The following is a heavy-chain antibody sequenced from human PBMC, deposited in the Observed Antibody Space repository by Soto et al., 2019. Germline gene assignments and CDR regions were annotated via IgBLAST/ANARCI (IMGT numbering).Heavy chain of an antibody. V-gene: IGHV4-59*01. CDR2: IYYSGST. CDR3: ARDQGSGWYSWFDP. Sequence: NPSETLSLTCTVSGGSISSYYWSWIRQPPGKGLEWIGYIYYSGSTNYNPSLKSRVTISVDTSKNQFSLKLSSVTAADTAVYYCARDQGSGWYSWFDPWGQGTLVTVSS. CDR1: GGSISSYY. D-gene: IGHD6-19*01. J-gene: IGHJ5*02.